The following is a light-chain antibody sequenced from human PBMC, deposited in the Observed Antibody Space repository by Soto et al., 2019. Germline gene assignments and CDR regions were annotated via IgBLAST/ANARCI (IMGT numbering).Light chain of an antibody. Sequence: EIVLTHSPGTLALSPWERATLSGSAGQSVSSSYLAWYQQNPGQAPRLLIYGASSRATGIPDRFGGSGSGTDFTLTISRLEPEDFAVYYCQQYGSSPPFTFGQGTKVDIK. J-gene: IGKJ1*01. CDR3: QQYGSSPPFT. CDR2: GAS. V-gene: IGKV3-20*01. CDR1: QSVSSSY.